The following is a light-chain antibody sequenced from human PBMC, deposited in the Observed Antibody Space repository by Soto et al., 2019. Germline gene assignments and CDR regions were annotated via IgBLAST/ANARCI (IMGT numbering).Light chain of an antibody. J-gene: IGLJ3*02. CDR3: AAWDDSLNGVV. Sequence: QSVLTQPPSASGTPGQMVTIACSGSSSNIGSTTVKWYQQLPGTAPKLLIYNNNQRPSGVPDRFSGSKSGTSASLAISGLQSEDEADYYCAAWDDSLNGVVFGGGTKVTVL. CDR2: NNN. CDR1: SSNIGSTT. V-gene: IGLV1-44*01.